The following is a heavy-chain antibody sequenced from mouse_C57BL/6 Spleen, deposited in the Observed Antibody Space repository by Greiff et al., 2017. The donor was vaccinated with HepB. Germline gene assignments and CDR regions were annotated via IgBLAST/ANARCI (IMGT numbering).Heavy chain of an antibody. Sequence: QVQLQQSGAELVRPGSSVKLSCKASGYTFTSYWMDWVKQRPGQGLEWIGNIYPSDSETHYNQKFKDKATLTVDKSSSTAYMQLSSLTSEDSAVYYCARGKPMTYYFDYWGQGTTLTVSS. CDR3: ARGKPMTYYFDY. CDR1: GYTFTSYW. V-gene: IGHV1-61*01. J-gene: IGHJ2*01. D-gene: IGHD6-5*01. CDR2: IYPSDSET.